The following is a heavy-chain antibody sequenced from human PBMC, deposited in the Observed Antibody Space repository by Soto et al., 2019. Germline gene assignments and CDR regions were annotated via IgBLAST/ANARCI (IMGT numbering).Heavy chain of an antibody. CDR3: AKGKGVGATPDGANC. D-gene: IGHD1-26*01. Sequence: EVQVLESGGGLVQPGGSLRLSCAASGFTFSRCGMNWVHQAPGKGLEWVSGVRSDGDTTYNADSVKGRFTVSRDNFRNTVDLQMNNLRVEDTAVYYCAKGKGVGATPDGANCWGQGTLVTVSP. CDR2: VRSDGDTT. J-gene: IGHJ4*02. V-gene: IGHV3-23*01. CDR1: GFTFSRCG.